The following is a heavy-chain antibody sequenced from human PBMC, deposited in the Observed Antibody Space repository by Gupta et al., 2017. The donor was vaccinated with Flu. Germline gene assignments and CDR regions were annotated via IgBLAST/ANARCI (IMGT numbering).Heavy chain of an antibody. Sequence: QAPGKWLVWVSGIRSGGSSTCYTDSVKDRCTISIDNSMNTLFLQINSLRADDTAVYYCAKRGSCSNWLYLDSWGHGILVAFPS. V-gene: IGHV3-23*01. J-gene: IGHJ4*01. CDR3: AKRGSCSNWLYLDS. D-gene: IGHD6-13*01. CDR2: IRSGGSST.